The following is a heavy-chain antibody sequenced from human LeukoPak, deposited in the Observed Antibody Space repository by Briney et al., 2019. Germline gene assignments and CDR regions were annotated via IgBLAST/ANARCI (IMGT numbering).Heavy chain of an antibody. CDR2: IIPIFGTA. CDR1: GGTFSSYA. V-gene: IGHV1-69*06. D-gene: IGHD1-26*01. J-gene: IGHJ4*02. Sequence: GASVKVSCKASGGTFSSYAISWVRQAPGQGLEWMGGIIPIFGTANYAQKFQGRVTITADKSTSTAYMELSSLRSEDTAVYYCAGTDLWGKYYFDYWGQGTLVTVSS. CDR3: AGTDLWGKYYFDY.